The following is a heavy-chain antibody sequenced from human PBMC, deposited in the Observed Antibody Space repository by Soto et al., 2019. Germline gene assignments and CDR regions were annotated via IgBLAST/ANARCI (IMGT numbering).Heavy chain of an antibody. V-gene: IGHV3-21*05. J-gene: IGHJ6*02. CDR1: GFTFSYYS. CDR2: ISSSSSYT. Sequence: PGGSLRLSCAASGFTFSYYSMNWVRQAPGKGLEWVSYISSSSSYTNYADSVKGRFTISRDNAKNSLYLQMNSLRAEDTAVYYCARESRTYGMDVWGQGTTVTVSS. CDR3: ARESRTYGMDV.